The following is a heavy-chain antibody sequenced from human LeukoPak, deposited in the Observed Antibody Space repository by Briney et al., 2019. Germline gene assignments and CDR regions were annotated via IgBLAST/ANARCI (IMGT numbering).Heavy chain of an antibody. D-gene: IGHD1-1*01. J-gene: IGHJ6*02. CDR3: ARASRRYYYYGMDV. CDR1: GGSISSGGYY. Sequence: SETLSLTCTVSGGSISSGGYYWSWIRQHPGKGLEWIGYIYYSGSTYYNPSLKSRVTISVDTSKNQFSLKLGSVTAADTAVYYCARASRRYYYYGMDVWGQGTTVTVSS. CDR2: IYYSGST. V-gene: IGHV4-31*03.